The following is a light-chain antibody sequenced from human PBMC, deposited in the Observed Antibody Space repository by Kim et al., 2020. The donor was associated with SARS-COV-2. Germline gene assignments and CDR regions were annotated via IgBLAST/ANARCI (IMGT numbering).Light chain of an antibody. Sequence: ALGQTVRITCQGDSLRNFYTTWYQQKPGQAPVVVIYGKDNRPSGIPDRFSGSSSGNTASLTITGAQAEDEADYYCNSRYSSGNNYVFGTGTKVTVL. CDR1: SLRNFY. CDR2: GKD. V-gene: IGLV3-19*01. CDR3: NSRYSSGNNYV. J-gene: IGLJ1*01.